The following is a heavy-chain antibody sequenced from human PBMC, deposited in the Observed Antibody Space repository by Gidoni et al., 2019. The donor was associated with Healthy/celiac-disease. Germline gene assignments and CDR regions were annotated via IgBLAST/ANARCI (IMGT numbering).Heavy chain of an antibody. Sequence: QVQLVQSGAEVKKPGSSVKVSCKASGGTFSSYAISWVRQAPGQGLEWMGGIIPIFGTANYAQKFQGRVTITADESTSTAYMELSSLRSEDTAVYYCASRRTPTEGVYPPYYYYGMDVWGQGTTVTVSS. CDR3: ASRRTPTEGVYPPYYYYGMDV. J-gene: IGHJ6*02. CDR2: IIPIFGTA. CDR1: GGTFSSYA. V-gene: IGHV1-69*01. D-gene: IGHD3-10*01.